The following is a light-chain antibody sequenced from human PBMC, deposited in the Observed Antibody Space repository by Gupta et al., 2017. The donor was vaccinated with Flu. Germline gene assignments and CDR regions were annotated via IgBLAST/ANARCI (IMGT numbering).Light chain of an antibody. CDR1: NIGSNT. V-gene: IGLV1-44*01. CDR2: SND. J-gene: IGLJ3*02. CDR3: ASWGDSLNGPVM. Sequence: NIGSNTVNWYQHLPGPAPKLLIYSNDQRPSGVPDRVSGSKSGTSASLAISGLQSEDEADYYCASWGDSLNGPVMFGGGTKLTVL.